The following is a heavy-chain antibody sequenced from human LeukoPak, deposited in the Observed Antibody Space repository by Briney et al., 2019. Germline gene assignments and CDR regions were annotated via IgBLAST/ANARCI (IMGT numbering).Heavy chain of an antibody. Sequence: ASVKVSCKASGGTFSSYAISWVRQAPGQGLEWMGGIIPIFGTANYAQKFQGRVTITADESTSTAYMELSSLRSEDTAVYYCARDPYYYGSGRSYYFDYWGQGTLVTVSS. V-gene: IGHV1-69*13. CDR3: ARDPYYYGSGRSYYFDY. CDR1: GGTFSSYA. D-gene: IGHD3-10*01. J-gene: IGHJ4*02. CDR2: IIPIFGTA.